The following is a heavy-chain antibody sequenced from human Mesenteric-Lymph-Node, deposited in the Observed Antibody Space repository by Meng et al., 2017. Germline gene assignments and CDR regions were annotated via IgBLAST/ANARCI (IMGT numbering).Heavy chain of an antibody. CDR3: ARAYGGYSYGAFDL. J-gene: IGHJ3*01. CDR1: GYTFSTYG. CDR2: INSAGSIDAGGSGT. V-gene: IGHV3-74*01. D-gene: IGHD4-23*01. Sequence: GESLKISCAASGYTFSTYGLSWVRQAPGKGLMWVSRINSAGSIDAGGSGTIYAASVKGRFTISRDDAKNTLYLQMNSLRPEDTAVYYCARAYGGYSYGAFDLWGQGTMVTVSS.